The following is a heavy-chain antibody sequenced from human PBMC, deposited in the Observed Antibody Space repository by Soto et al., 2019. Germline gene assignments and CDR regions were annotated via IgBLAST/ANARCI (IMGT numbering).Heavy chain of an antibody. CDR3: ARANQDIVAADFDY. J-gene: IGHJ4*02. CDR2: ISSSGSTI. V-gene: IGHV3-48*03. Sequence: PGGSLRLSCAASGFTFSSYEMNWVRQAPGKGLEWVSYISSSGSTIYYADSVKGRFTISRDNAKNSLYLQMNSLRAEDTAVYYCARANQDIVAADFDYWGQGTLVTVSS. CDR1: GFTFSSYE. D-gene: IGHD5-12*01.